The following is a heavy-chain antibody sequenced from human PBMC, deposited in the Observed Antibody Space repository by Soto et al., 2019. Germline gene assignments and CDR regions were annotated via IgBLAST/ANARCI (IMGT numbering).Heavy chain of an antibody. CDR2: IYSGGST. J-gene: IGHJ6*02. V-gene: IGHV3-53*01. D-gene: IGHD3-22*01. CDR1: GFTVSSNY. CDR3: ARENSSYGMDV. Sequence: GGSLRLSCAASGFTVSSNYMSWVRQAPGKGLEWVSVIYSGGSTYYADSVKGRFTISRDNSKNTLYLQMNSLRAEDRAVYYCARENSSYGMDVWGQGTTVTVSS.